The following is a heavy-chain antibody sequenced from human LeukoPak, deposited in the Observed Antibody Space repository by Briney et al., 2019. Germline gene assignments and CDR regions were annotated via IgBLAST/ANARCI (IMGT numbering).Heavy chain of an antibody. V-gene: IGHV4-4*07. CDR1: GGSISSYY. CDR3: ARGYDSDWGSTDL. D-gene: IGHD3-3*01. J-gene: IGHJ5*02. CDR2: IYTRGNT. Sequence: SETLSLTCTVSGGSISSYYWSWLRQPAGKGLEWIGRIYTRGNTNYNPSLKSRVTISVDTSKNQFSLKLSSVTAADTAVYYCARGYDSDWGSTDLWGQGTLVTVPA.